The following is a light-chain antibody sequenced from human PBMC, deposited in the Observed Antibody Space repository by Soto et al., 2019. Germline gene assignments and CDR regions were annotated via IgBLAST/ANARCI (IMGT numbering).Light chain of an antibody. V-gene: IGKV3-15*01. CDR2: GAS. CDR1: QSVSTN. CDR3: QQYNNWPHT. Sequence: ETVMTQSPATLSVSPGEGATLSCRASQSVSTNLAWYQQKRGQTPRLLVYGASIRATGMSARFSGSGSGTEFTLTISSLQSEDFALYYCQQYNNWPHTFGGGTKVEIK. J-gene: IGKJ4*01.